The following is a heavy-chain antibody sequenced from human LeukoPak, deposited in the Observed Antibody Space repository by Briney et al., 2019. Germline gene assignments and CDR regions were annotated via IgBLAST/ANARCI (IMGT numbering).Heavy chain of an antibody. D-gene: IGHD6-19*01. Sequence: GGSLRLSCAASGFTFSSYEMSWVRQAPGKGLEWVSYISSSGSTIYYADSVKGRFTISRDNAKNSLYLQMNSLRAEDTAVYYCARDGGSGWHFYYYYGMDVRGKGTTVTVSS. CDR3: ARDGGSGWHFYYYYGMDV. V-gene: IGHV3-48*03. CDR1: GFTFSSYE. CDR2: ISSSGSTI. J-gene: IGHJ6*04.